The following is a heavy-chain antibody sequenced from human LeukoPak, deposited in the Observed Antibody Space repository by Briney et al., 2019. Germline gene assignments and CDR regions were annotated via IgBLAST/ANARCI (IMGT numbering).Heavy chain of an antibody. D-gene: IGHD3-10*01. CDR2: LSEGGGT. J-gene: IGHJ4*02. Sequence: SETLSLTCAVYSGSFNSYFWSWIRQVPGKGLEWIAELSEGGGTNYNPSLKSRVTISVDTSKNQFSLNLTSVTAADTAIYYCARVPGGVFDFWGQGALVTVSS. CDR3: ARVPGGVFDF. V-gene: IGHV4-34*01. CDR1: SGSFNSYF.